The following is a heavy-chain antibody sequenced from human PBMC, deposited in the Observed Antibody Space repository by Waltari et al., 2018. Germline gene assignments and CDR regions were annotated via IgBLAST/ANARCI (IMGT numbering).Heavy chain of an antibody. V-gene: IGHV3-30-3*01. CDR3: ARVPARTGDGDY. CDR2: ISDFGNNK. D-gene: IGHD7-27*01. J-gene: IGHJ4*02. Sequence: QGQLVEAGGCLVQPGRSLRPSCAASAFSSRNFAMHWVRHVPGKGLEWMSFISDFGNNKYYADSVDDRFTISRDNYKNTLYVHITSLRPEDTAVYYCARVPARTGDGDYWGQGTLVTVSS. CDR1: AFSSRNFA.